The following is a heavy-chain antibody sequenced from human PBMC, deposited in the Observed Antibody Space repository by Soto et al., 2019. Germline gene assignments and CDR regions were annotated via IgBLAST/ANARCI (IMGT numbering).Heavy chain of an antibody. V-gene: IGHV4-31*03. CDR1: GGSISSGGYY. Sequence: SETLSLICTVSGGSISSGGYYWSWIRQHPGKGLEWIGYIYYSGSTYYNPSLKSRVTISVDTSKNQFSLKLSSVTAADTAVYYCARGGYCSSTSCSRLYWFDPWGQGTLVT. D-gene: IGHD2-2*01. J-gene: IGHJ5*02. CDR2: IYYSGST. CDR3: ARGGYCSSTSCSRLYWFDP.